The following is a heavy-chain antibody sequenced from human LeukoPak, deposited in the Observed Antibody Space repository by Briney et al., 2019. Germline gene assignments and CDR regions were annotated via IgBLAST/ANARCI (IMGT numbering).Heavy chain of an antibody. CDR2: INHSGST. CDR3: ARASRINLLHRGSAHSDQSWFDP. J-gene: IGHJ5*02. V-gene: IGHV4-34*01. Sequence: PSETLSLTCAVYGGSFSGYYWSWVRQPPGKGLEWIGEINHSGSTNYNPSLKSRVTISVDTSKNQFSLKLSSVTAADTAVYYCARASRINLLHRGSAHSDQSWFDPWGQGTLVTVSS. CDR1: GGSFSGYY. D-gene: IGHD1-26*01.